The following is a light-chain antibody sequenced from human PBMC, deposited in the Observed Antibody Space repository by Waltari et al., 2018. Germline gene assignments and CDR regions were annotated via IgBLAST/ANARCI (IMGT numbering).Light chain of an antibody. Sequence: DIQMTQSPSSLSGSVGDRVTISCRVSQHISNSLAWYQQKPGKVPELLIYAASTLQSGVPSRFSGSVSGTNFTLTISSLQPEDVATYYCHKYSSDPLFGGGTKVEI. CDR2: AAS. CDR3: HKYSSDPL. CDR1: QHISNS. V-gene: IGKV1-27*01. J-gene: IGKJ4*01.